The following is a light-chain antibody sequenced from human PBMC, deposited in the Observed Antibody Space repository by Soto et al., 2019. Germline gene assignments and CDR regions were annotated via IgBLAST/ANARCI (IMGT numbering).Light chain of an antibody. CDR2: GAS. CDR1: QSLATSY. CDR3: QQYDISPLT. Sequence: EIVLTQSPGTLSLSPGQSATLSCRASQSLATSYLAWYQQKPGQTPRLLIYGASSRATGIPDRFSGSGSGTDFTLTINRLEPEDFAVYYCQQYDISPLTFGQGTTVEI. J-gene: IGKJ1*01. V-gene: IGKV3-20*01.